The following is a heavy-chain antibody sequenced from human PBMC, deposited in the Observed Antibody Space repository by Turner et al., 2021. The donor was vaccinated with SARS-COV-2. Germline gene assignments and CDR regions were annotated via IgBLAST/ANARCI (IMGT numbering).Heavy chain of an antibody. V-gene: IGHV3-66*01. Sequence: EVQLVESGGGLVKPGGSLRLSCAASGFTFSSYWMSWVRQAPGKGLEWVSVIYSGGSTYYADSVKGRFTISRDNSKNTLYLQMNSLRAEDTAVYYCARAASFLNWFDPWGQGTLVTVSS. CDR2: IYSGGST. CDR1: GFTFSSYW. J-gene: IGHJ5*02. CDR3: ARAASFLNWFDP.